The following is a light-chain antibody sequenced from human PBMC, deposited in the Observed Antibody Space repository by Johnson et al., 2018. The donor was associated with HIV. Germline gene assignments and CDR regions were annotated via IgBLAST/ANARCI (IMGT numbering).Light chain of an antibody. CDR1: SSNIGNNY. CDR2: DNN. J-gene: IGLJ1*01. CDR3: GTWDSSLSAGV. V-gene: IGLV1-51*01. Sequence: QSVLTQPPSVSAAPGQKVTISCSGSSSNIGNNYVSWYQQLPRTAPKLLIYDNNKRPSGTPDRFSGSQSGTSATLGITGLQTGDEADYYCGTWDSSLSAGVFGTGTTVIVL.